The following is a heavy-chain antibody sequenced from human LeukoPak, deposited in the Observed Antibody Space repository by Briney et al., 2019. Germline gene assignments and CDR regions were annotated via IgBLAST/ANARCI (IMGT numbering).Heavy chain of an antibody. CDR2: IRSKAYGGTT. J-gene: IGHJ3*02. V-gene: IGHV3-49*04. CDR3: TRVHWSGAFDI. Sequence: PGGSLRLSCAASGFTFSDHYMDWVRQAPGKGLEWVGFIRSKAYGGTTEYAASVKGRFTISRDDSKSIAYLQMNSLKTEDTAVYYCTRVHWSGAFDIWGQGTMVTVSS. CDR1: GFTFSDHY. D-gene: IGHD3-10*01.